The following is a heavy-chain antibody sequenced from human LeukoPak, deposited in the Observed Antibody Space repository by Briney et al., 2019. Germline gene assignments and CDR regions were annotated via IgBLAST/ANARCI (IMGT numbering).Heavy chain of an antibody. Sequence: SETLSLTCSVSRGSISSSNYYWGWIRQPPGKGLEWIGNIYYSGSTYYNPSLKSRVTISVDTSKNQFSLKLSSVTAADTAVYYCARLPVAGTNDYWGQGTLVTVSS. CDR3: ARLPVAGTNDY. D-gene: IGHD6-19*01. CDR2: IYYSGST. CDR1: RGSISSSNYY. J-gene: IGHJ4*02. V-gene: IGHV4-39*01.